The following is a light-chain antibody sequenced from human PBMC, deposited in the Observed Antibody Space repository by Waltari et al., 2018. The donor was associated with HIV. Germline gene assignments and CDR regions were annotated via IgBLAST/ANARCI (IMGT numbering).Light chain of an antibody. CDR1: SSNIGSNT. CDR2: NNN. CDR3: AAGDDSLNGRV. J-gene: IGLJ3*02. Sequence: QSVLTQPPSASGTPGQRVTISCSGSSSNIGSNTVNWYQQLPGTAPKLPIDNNNQRPSGVPARCSGSKSGTSASLAISGLQSEDEADYYCAAGDDSLNGRVFGGGTKLTVL. V-gene: IGLV1-44*01.